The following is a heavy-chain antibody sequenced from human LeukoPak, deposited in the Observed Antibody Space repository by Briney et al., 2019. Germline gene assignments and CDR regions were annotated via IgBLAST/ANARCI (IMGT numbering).Heavy chain of an antibody. V-gene: IGHV1-8*01. CDR3: ARVEALYDFWSGYYSDGMDV. CDR2: MNPNSGNT. D-gene: IGHD3-3*01. J-gene: IGHJ6*02. Sequence: GSVKVSCKASGYTFTSYDINWVRQATGQGLEWMGWMNPNSGNTGYAQKFQGRVTMTRNTSISTAYMELSSLRSEDTAVYYCARVEALYDFWSGYYSDGMDVWGQGTTVTVSS. CDR1: GYTFTSYD.